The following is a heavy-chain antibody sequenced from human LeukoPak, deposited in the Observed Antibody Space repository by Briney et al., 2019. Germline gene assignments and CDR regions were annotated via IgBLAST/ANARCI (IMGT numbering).Heavy chain of an antibody. D-gene: IGHD4-23*01. CDR1: GFTFDDYA. J-gene: IGHJ4*02. Sequence: GRSLRLSCAASGFTFDDYAMHWVRHAPGKGLEWVSGISWNSGSIGYADSVKGRFTISRDNAKNSLYLQMNSLRAEDTAVYYCARVFSVVTHNFDYWGQGTLVTVSS. CDR2: ISWNSGSI. CDR3: ARVFSVVTHNFDY. V-gene: IGHV3-9*01.